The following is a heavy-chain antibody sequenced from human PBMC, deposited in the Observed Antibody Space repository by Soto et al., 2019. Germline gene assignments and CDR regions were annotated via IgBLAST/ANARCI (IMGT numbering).Heavy chain of an antibody. J-gene: IGHJ4*02. D-gene: IGHD3-16*01. CDR3: AKDGGFDY. Sequence: GGSLRLSCAASGFTFSDYWMHWVRQGPGKGLVWVSRINGDESNTSYADSVKGRFTISRDNSKNTLYLQMNSLRAEDTAVYYCAKDGGFDYWGQGTLVTVSS. V-gene: IGHV3-74*01. CDR1: GFTFSDYW. CDR2: INGDESNT.